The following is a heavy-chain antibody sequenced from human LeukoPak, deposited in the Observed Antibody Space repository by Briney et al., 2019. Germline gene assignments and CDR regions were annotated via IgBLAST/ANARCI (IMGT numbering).Heavy chain of an antibody. V-gene: IGHV3-23*01. Sequence: GGSLRLSCAASGFTFSSYAMSWVRQAPGKGLEWVSAISGSGGSTYYADSAKGRFTISRDNSKNTLYLQMNSLRAEDTAVYYCAKEDLVVPAFYGMDVWGQGTTVTVSS. J-gene: IGHJ6*02. CDR3: AKEDLVVPAFYGMDV. D-gene: IGHD2-2*01. CDR2: ISGSGGST. CDR1: GFTFSSYA.